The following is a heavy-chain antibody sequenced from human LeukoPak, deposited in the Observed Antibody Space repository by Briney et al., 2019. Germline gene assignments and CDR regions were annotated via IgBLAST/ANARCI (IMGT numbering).Heavy chain of an antibody. Sequence: SETLSLTCAVYGGSFSGYYWSWIRQPPGKGLEWIGEINHSGSTNYNPSLKSRVTISVDTSKNQFSLKLSSVTAADTAVYYCARVDTATCFDYWGQGTLVTVSS. CDR2: INHSGST. V-gene: IGHV4-34*01. CDR3: ARVDTATCFDY. CDR1: GGSFSGYY. D-gene: IGHD5-18*01. J-gene: IGHJ4*02.